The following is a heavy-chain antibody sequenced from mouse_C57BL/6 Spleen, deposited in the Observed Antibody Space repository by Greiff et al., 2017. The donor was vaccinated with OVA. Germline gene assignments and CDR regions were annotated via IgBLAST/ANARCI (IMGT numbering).Heavy chain of an antibody. CDR2: IYPGDGDT. J-gene: IGHJ4*01. Sequence: SGAELVKPGASVKISCKASGYTFSSYWMNWVKQRPGKGLEWIGQIYPGDGDTNYNGKFKGKATLTADKSSSTAYMQLSSLTSEDSAVYFCARDGGFHAMDYWGQGTSVTVSS. CDR1: GYTFSSYW. CDR3: ARDGGFHAMDY. V-gene: IGHV1-80*01.